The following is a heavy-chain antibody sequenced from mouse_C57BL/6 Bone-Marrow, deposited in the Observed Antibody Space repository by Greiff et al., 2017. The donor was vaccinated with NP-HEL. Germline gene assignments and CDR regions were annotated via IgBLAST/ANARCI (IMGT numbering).Heavy chain of an antibody. J-gene: IGHJ3*01. Sequence: EVQVVESGGGLVQPKGSLKLSCAASGFSFNTYAMNWVRQAPGKGLEWVARIRSKSNNYATYYADSVKDRFTISRDDSESMLYLQMNNLKTEDTAMYYCVRPYYGSSSFAYWGQGTLVTVSA. CDR3: VRPYYGSSSFAY. V-gene: IGHV10-1*01. CDR1: GFSFNTYA. CDR2: IRSKSNNYAT. D-gene: IGHD1-1*01.